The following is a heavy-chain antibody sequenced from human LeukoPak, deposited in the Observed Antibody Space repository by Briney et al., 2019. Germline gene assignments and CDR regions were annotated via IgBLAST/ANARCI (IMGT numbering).Heavy chain of an antibody. CDR2: IYYSGST. D-gene: IGHD3-10*01. Sequence: ETLSLTCAVSGYSISSSNWWGWIRQPPGKGLEWIGYIYYSGSTYYNPSLKSRVTMSVDTSKNQFSLKLSSVTAVDTAVYYCATTGSRYYYGSGSYSPGDAFDIWGQGTMVTVSS. J-gene: IGHJ3*02. CDR1: GYSISSSNW. CDR3: ATTGSRYYYGSGSYSPGDAFDI. V-gene: IGHV4-28*01.